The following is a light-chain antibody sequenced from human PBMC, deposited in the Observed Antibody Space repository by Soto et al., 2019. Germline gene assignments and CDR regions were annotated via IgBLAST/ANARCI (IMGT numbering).Light chain of an antibody. CDR3: QKYNPAPLT. J-gene: IGKJ4*01. V-gene: IGKV1-27*01. Sequence: QMTQSPASLSASVGDRVTLSCRASQGIAPYLAWFQQKPGTVPKLLIYDTSTLQSGVPSRFSGSGSGTDFTLTISSLQPEAVDTYYCQKYNPAPLTFGGGTKVEIK. CDR2: DTS. CDR1: QGIAPY.